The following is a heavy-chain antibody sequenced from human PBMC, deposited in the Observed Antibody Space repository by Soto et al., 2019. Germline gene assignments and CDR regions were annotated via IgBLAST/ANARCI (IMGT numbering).Heavy chain of an antibody. CDR1: GYTFTDYA. D-gene: IGHD5-18*01. V-gene: IGHV1-3*01. J-gene: IGHJ4*02. Sequence: HVELVQSGADAKKPGASVTISCKASGYTFTDYALQWVRQAPGQRLEWMGWMNAGVGNTLYTQKFQGRITITRDTSASTAYMELNSLKSEDTAIYYCARDTVYTFGSLNYWGPGTLVTVSS. CDR3: ARDTVYTFGSLNY. CDR2: MNAGVGNT.